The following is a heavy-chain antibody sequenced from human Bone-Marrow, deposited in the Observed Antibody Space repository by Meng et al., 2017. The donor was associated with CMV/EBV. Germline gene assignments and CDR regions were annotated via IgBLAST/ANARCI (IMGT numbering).Heavy chain of an antibody. J-gene: IGHJ6*02. D-gene: IGHD1-26*01. CDR3: ARSIPLVNV. CDR1: GFTFSDYY. V-gene: IGHV3-11*04. CDR2: IRSSGSTI. Sequence: GESLKISCAASGFTFSDYYMSWIRQAPGKGLEWVSYIRSSGSTIYYADSVKGRFTISRDNAKNSLYLQMNSLRAEDTAVYYCARSIPLVNVWGQGTTVTVSS.